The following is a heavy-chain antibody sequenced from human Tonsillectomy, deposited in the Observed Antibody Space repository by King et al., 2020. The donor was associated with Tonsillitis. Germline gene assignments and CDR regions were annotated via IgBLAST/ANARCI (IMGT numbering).Heavy chain of an antibody. Sequence: VQXVESGGGXXKXGGSLRLSXAXSGFIXSSYHMNWVRXAXGKXXXWXXXXXXXXXXXXXXXSXXGRXTISRXXXKNSLYLQMXXLRAEDTAVYYCARQNYYDRSDYSDNWFDPWGQGTLVTVSS. V-gene: IGHV3-21*01. CDR3: ARQNYYDRSDYSDNWFDP. CDR1: GFIXSSYH. J-gene: IGHJ5*02. CDR2: XXXXXXXX. D-gene: IGHD3-22*01.